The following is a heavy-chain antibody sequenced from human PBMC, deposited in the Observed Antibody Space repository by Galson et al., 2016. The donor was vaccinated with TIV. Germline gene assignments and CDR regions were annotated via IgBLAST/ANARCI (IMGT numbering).Heavy chain of an antibody. J-gene: IGHJ4*02. CDR1: GFTFSSHG. CDR2: IWYDGINK. Sequence: SLRLSCAASGFTFSSHGMHWVRQAPGKGLEWVAVIWYDGINKYYADSVQGRFTISRDNSKNTVYLQMNSLRAVDTAVYYCARVSEYSAYDPFHWGQGTLVTVSS. CDR3: ARVSEYSAYDPFH. D-gene: IGHD5-12*01. V-gene: IGHV3-33*01.